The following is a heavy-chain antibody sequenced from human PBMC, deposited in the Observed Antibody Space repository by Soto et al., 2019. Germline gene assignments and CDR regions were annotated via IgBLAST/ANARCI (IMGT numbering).Heavy chain of an antibody. CDR2: VYSTGGT. V-gene: IGHV4-59*08. J-gene: IGHJ6*02. CDR1: SGPSSTHN. Sequence: QVQLQQSGPGLVKPSETLSLTCSVSSGPSSTHNWGWIRQPPGRGLEWIGYVYSTGGTSYNPSLKSRVTISADTSTNHISLTLSSVTAADTALYYCVRQGIGTQPGLVDVWGQGTTVTVSS. CDR3: VRQGIGTQPGLVDV. D-gene: IGHD3-10*01.